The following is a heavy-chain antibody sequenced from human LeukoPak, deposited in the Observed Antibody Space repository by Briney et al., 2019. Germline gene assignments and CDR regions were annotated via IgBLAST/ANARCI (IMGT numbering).Heavy chain of an antibody. D-gene: IGHD2/OR15-2a*01. CDR1: GGSISNYY. J-gene: IGHJ4*02. Sequence: PSETLSLTCAVYGGSISNYYWSWIRQPPGKGLEWIGYIYYSESTNYNPSLKSRVTISTDTSKSQFSLNLRSVTAEDTGIYYCARGRCRNSGCRPYFDYWGQGTQVTVSS. V-gene: IGHV4-59*01. CDR2: IYYSEST. CDR3: ARGRCRNSGCRPYFDY.